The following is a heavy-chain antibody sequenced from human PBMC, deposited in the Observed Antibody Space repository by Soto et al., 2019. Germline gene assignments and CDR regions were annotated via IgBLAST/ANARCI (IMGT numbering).Heavy chain of an antibody. CDR3: ARERRPDYYILTGYFPYNWFDP. J-gene: IGHJ5*02. D-gene: IGHD3-9*01. V-gene: IGHV4-61*01. Sequence: SQTLSLTCTVSGGSVSSDTHYCSWILHSPGKRLEWIGFIYSSGSPSYNPSLKSRVTLSVHTSKNQFALKLSSVTAADTAVYHCARERRPDYYILTGYFPYNWFDPSGQGTLVTLSS. CDR2: IYSSGSP. CDR1: GGSVSSDTHY.